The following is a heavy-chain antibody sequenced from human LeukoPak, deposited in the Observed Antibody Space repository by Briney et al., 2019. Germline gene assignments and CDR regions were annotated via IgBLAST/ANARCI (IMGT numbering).Heavy chain of an antibody. J-gene: IGHJ6*02. D-gene: IGHD3-22*01. V-gene: IGHV4-59*01. CDR2: IYYSGST. CDR1: GGFISSYY. CDR3: ARNYDSSGYYLYGMDV. Sequence: SETLSLTCTVSGGFISSYYWSWIRQPPGKGLEWIGYIYYSGSTNYNPSLKSRVTISVDTSKNQFSLKLSSVTAADTAVYYCARNYDSSGYYLYGMDVWGQGTTVTVSS.